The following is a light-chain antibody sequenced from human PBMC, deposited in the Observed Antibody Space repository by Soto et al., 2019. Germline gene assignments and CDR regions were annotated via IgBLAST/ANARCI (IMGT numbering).Light chain of an antibody. Sequence: QSALTQPASVSGSPGQSITISCTGTISDIGGYNYVSWYQQHPGEAPNLMIYEVSYRPSGVSNRVSGSKSGNTASLTISGLQAEDEADYYCSSYTTSATLVFGGGTQLTVL. V-gene: IGLV2-14*01. CDR3: SSYTTSATLV. CDR2: EVS. CDR1: ISDIGGYNY. J-gene: IGLJ3*02.